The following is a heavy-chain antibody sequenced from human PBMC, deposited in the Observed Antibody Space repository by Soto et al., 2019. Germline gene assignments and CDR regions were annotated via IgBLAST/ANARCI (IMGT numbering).Heavy chain of an antibody. CDR3: ARQGVGPTTPVRY. D-gene: IGHD1-26*01. Sequence: SETLSLTCTVSGGSISSSNYYWGWIRQPPGKGLEWIGSIYYGGSTYYNPSLKSRVTISVDTSKNQFSLKVPSVTAADTAVYYCARQGVGPTTPVRYWGQGTLVTVSS. V-gene: IGHV4-39*01. CDR1: GGSISSSNYY. J-gene: IGHJ4*02. CDR2: IYYGGST.